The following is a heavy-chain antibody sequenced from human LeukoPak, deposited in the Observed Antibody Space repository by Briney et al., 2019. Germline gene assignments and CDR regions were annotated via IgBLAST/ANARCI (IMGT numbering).Heavy chain of an antibody. Sequence: PSETLSLTCTVSGGSISSGDYYWNWIRQPPGKGLEWIGYIFYSVSTHYNPSLKSRFTISLDTSKNQFSLKLSSVTAADTAVYYCLTAHRLRQLCFDPWGQGTLVTVSS. V-gene: IGHV4-30-4*08. CDR3: LTAHRLRQLCFDP. J-gene: IGHJ5*02. CDR2: IFYSVST. D-gene: IGHD6-13*01. CDR1: GGSISSGDYY.